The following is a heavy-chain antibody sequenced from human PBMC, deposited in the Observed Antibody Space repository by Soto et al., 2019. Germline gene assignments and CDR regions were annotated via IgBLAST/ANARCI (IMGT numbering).Heavy chain of an antibody. CDR2: IYHSGKT. Sequence: PSETLSLTCSVSGGSVSSYHCNWIRQAPGKGLEWLGHIYHSGKTFYNPALTGRVSMSLDTSKNQFSLTLNSVTAADTGLYFCALGGYNYGRPLDFWGQGTLVTVSS. V-gene: IGHV4-59*02. CDR1: GGSVSSYH. J-gene: IGHJ4*02. CDR3: ALGGYNYGRPLDF. D-gene: IGHD5-18*01.